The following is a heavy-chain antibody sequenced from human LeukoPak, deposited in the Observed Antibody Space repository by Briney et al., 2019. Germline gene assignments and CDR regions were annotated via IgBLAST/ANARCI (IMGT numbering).Heavy chain of an antibody. CDR3: ARALVRGTYFHYMDV. J-gene: IGHJ6*03. V-gene: IGHV1-18*01. CDR2: ISAYNGNT. Sequence: ASVKVSCKASGYTFTSYGISWVRQAPGQGLEWMGWISAYNGNTNYAQKLQGRVTMTTDTSTSTAYMELRGLRSDDTAVYYCARALVRGTYFHYMDVWGKGTSVTVSS. D-gene: IGHD3-10*01. CDR1: GYTFTSYG.